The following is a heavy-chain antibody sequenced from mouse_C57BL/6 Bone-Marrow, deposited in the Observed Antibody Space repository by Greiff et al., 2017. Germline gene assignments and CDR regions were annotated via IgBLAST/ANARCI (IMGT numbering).Heavy chain of an antibody. D-gene: IGHD2-1*01. CDR2: IDPENGDT. CDR3: TTGGNYWYFDV. CDR1: GFNIKDDY. Sequence: VQLQQSGAELVRPGASVKLSCTASGFNIKDDYMHWVKQRPEHGLEWIGWIDPENGDTEYASKFQGKATITADTSSNTAYLQLSSLTSEDTAVYYCTTGGNYWYFDVWGTGTTVTVSS. V-gene: IGHV14-4*01. J-gene: IGHJ1*03.